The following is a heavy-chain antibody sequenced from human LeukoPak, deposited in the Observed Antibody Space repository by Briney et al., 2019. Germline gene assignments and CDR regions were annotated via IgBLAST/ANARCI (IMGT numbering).Heavy chain of an antibody. CDR1: GESFSGHF. D-gene: IGHD2-2*01. Sequence: PSETLSLTCAVYGESFSGHFWIWLRQPPGKGLEWIGEINHSGSANYNPSLKSRVTISVDQSKNQFSLSVNSATAADTAVYYCARGGRGIPAARRFKGGNWFDYWGQGTLVTVFS. CDR3: ARGGRGIPAARRFKGGNWFDY. J-gene: IGHJ5*01. V-gene: IGHV4-34*01. CDR2: INHSGSA.